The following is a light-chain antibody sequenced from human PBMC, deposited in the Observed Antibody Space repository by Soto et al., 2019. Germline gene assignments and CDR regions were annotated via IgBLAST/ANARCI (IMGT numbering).Light chain of an antibody. J-gene: IGKJ1*01. CDR2: DAS. Sequence: DIQMTQSPSTLSASVGDRVTITCRASQSISSWLAWYQQKPGKAPKLLIYDASSLESGVPSRFSRSGSGAEFPLAISRLQPDDFATYYCQQYNSYLWTFGQGTKVEIK. CDR1: QSISSW. V-gene: IGKV1-5*01. CDR3: QQYNSYLWT.